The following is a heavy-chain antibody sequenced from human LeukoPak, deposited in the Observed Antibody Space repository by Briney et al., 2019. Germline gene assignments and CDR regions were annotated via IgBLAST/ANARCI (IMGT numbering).Heavy chain of an antibody. D-gene: IGHD2-15*01. CDR3: ATGPRRYCSGGSCYSGDY. J-gene: IGHJ4*02. Sequence: GGSLRLSCAASGFTFSDYYMSWIRQAPGKGLEWVSYISSSGSTTYYADSVKGRFTISRDNAKNSLYLQMNSLRAEDTAVYYCATGPRRYCSGGSCYSGDYWGQGTLVTVSS. V-gene: IGHV3-11*01. CDR2: ISSSGSTT. CDR1: GFTFSDYY.